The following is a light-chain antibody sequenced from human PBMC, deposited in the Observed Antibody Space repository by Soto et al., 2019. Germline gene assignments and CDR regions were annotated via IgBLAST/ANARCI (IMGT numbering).Light chain of an antibody. V-gene: IGLV2-14*03. CDR2: DVR. Sequence: QYALTQPASVSGSPGQSITITCTGASSDVGGSNYVSWYQHHPAKAPKLMVYDVRNRSSGVSHRFFGSKSGNTAAMTISGLQDEDEAADYCSSYTTSSPGVFGGGTKLTVL. J-gene: IGLJ3*02. CDR1: SSDVGGSNY. CDR3: SSYTTSSPGV.